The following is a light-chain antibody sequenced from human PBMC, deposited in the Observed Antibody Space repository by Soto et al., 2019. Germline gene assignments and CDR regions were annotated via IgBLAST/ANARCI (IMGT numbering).Light chain of an antibody. Sequence: QSVLTQPASVSGSPGQSITISCTGTSSDVGGYNYVSWYQQHPGKAPKLMIYDVSNRPSGVSNRFSGSKSGNTASLTISGLQAEDESYYYCSSYTRRSTEAYVSGTGNNVTVL. CDR1: SSDVGGYNY. V-gene: IGLV2-14*01. CDR3: SSYTRRSTEAYV. CDR2: DVS. J-gene: IGLJ1*01.